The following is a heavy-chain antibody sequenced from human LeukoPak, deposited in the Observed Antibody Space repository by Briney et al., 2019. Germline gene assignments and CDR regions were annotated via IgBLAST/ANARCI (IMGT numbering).Heavy chain of an antibody. D-gene: IGHD3-10*02. V-gene: IGHV3-23*01. CDR1: GFTFSSYA. CDR2: ISGSGGST. Sequence: GGSLRLSCAASGFTFSSYAMSWVRQAPGKGLEWVSDISGSGGSTYYADSVKGRFTISRDNSKNTLYLQMNSLRAEDTAVYYCAEGGWAGDYVSFDYWGRGTLVTVSS. J-gene: IGHJ4*02. CDR3: AEGGWAGDYVSFDY.